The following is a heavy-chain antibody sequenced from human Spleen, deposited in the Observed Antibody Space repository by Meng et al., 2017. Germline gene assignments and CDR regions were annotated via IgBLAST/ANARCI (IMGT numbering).Heavy chain of an antibody. CDR2: TIHGGSP. V-gene: IGHV4-34*12. CDR1: GGSLSGAY. D-gene: IGHD2-8*02. Sequence: QVQLQQRGAGLLKPSETLSLTCAVNGGSLSGAYWNWIRQPPGKGLEWIGETIHGGSPSYNPSLKSRVTISIDTSKNQLSLMLSSVTAADTAVYYCARRPTGIDYWGQGTLVTVSS. J-gene: IGHJ4*02. CDR3: ARRPTGIDY.